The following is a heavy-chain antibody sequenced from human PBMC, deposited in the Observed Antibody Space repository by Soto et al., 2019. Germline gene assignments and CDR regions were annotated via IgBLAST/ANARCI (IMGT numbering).Heavy chain of an antibody. CDR2: TQHSGST. J-gene: IGHJ6*02. Sequence: QVQLQESGPGLVKPSGTLSLTCAVSGGSISSNYWWTWVRQPPGKGLEWIGETQHSGSTNYNPSHKRRVTKSVDKAKNQISLKLTAVTAADTAVYYGARATYSNQPEYFYGVDVWGQGTTVTVS. CDR1: GGSISSNYW. D-gene: IGHD4-4*01. CDR3: ARATYSNQPEYFYGVDV. V-gene: IGHV4-4*02.